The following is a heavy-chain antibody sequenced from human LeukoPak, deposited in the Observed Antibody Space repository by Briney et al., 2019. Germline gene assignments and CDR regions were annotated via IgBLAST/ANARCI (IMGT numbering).Heavy chain of an antibody. D-gene: IGHD3-10*01. J-gene: IGHJ4*02. Sequence: GGSLRLSCAASGFTFSSYGMHWVRQAPGKGLEWVAVIWYDGSNKYYADSVKGRFTISRDNSKNTLYLQMNSLRAEDTAVYYCTTYYLGSGNYGVIRYWGQGTLVTVSS. V-gene: IGHV3-33*01. CDR1: GFTFSSYG. CDR3: TTYYLGSGNYGVIRY. CDR2: IWYDGSNK.